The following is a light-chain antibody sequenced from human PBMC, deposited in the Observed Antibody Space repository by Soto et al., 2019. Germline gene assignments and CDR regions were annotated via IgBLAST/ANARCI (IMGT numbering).Light chain of an antibody. CDR2: DAS. CDR1: QSFSGY. CDR3: QQYNNWPRT. Sequence: IGLTRCPAPMSLSPGERATFSFRASQSFSGYLAWYQQKPGQAPRLLIYDASKRATGIPARFSGSGFGTEFTLTISSLQSEDFAVYYCQQYNNWPRTFGQGTKVDIK. V-gene: IGKV3D-15*01. J-gene: IGKJ1*01.